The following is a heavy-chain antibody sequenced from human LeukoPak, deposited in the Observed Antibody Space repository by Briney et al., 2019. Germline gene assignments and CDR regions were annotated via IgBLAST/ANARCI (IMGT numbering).Heavy chain of an antibody. CDR2: IKQDGSEK. CDR3: ARDLGARITMIVAGSRYYGMDV. D-gene: IGHD3-22*01. Sequence: GGSLRLSCAASGFTFSSYWMSWVRQAPGKGLEWVANIKQDGSEKYYVDSVKGRFTISRDNAKNSLYLQMNSLRAEDTAVYYCARDLGARITMIVAGSRYYGMDVWGQGTTVTVSS. CDR1: GFTFSSYW. V-gene: IGHV3-7*01. J-gene: IGHJ6*02.